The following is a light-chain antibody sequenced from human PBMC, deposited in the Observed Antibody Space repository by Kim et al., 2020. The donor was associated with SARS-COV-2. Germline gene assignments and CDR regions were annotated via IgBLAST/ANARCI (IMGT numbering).Light chain of an antibody. CDR3: QVWDSSNDHRVV. CDR1: SIGSKG. V-gene: IGLV3-21*04. CDR2: YDS. J-gene: IGLJ2*01. Sequence: PGRAARVSCGGNSIGSKGVHWYQQKSGQAPALVIYYDSDRPSGIPERFSGSNSGNTATLTISRVEAGDEADYYCQVWDSSNDHRVVFGGGTQLTVL.